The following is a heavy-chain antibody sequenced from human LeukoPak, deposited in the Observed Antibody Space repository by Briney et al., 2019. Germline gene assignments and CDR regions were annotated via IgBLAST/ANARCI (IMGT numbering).Heavy chain of an antibody. D-gene: IGHD2-8*01. Sequence: GGSLRLSCAASGFTFSSYWMSWVRQAPGKGLEWVANIKQDGSEKYYVDSVKGRFTISRDNAKNSLYLQMNSLRAEDTAVYYCARAGSVYCTNGVCYSTDYYYYMDVWGKGTTVTVSS. CDR1: GFTFSSYW. CDR3: ARAGSVYCTNGVCYSTDYYYYMDV. J-gene: IGHJ6*03. V-gene: IGHV3-7*01. CDR2: IKQDGSEK.